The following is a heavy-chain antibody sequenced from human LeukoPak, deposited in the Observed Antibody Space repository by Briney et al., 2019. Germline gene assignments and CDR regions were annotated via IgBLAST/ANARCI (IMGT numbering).Heavy chain of an antibody. CDR3: ARGPGIAAAGAHFDY. J-gene: IGHJ4*02. V-gene: IGHV3-21*06. D-gene: IGHD6-13*01. CDR2: ISSTGNDI. CDR1: GFTFTSHS. Sequence: GGSLRLSCAASGFTFTSHSMNWVRHAPGKGLERGSYISSTGNDIYYIDSVKGRSTISRDDAKNSLYLQMNSLRAEDTAVYYCARGPGIAAAGAHFDYWGQGTLVTVSS.